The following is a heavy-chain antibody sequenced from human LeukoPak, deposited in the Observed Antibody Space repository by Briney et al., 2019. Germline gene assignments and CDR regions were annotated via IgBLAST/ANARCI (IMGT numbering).Heavy chain of an antibody. J-gene: IGHJ3*02. CDR3: AKDRDDYVWGSYLGAFDI. D-gene: IGHD3-16*01. V-gene: IGHV3-23*01. CDR1: GFTFSSYS. Sequence: GGSLRLSCAASGFTFSSYSMNWVRQAPGKGLEWVSLISGASTSTYYADSVKGRFTISRDNFKNTLYLQMNSLRAEDTAVYYCAKDRDDYVWGSYLGAFDIWGQGTMVTVSS. CDR2: ISGASTST.